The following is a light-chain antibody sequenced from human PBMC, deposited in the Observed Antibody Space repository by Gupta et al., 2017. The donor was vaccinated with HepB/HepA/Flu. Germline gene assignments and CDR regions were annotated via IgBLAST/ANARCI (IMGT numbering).Light chain of an antibody. CDR3: QTWATGSNWV. V-gene: IGLV4-69*01. CDR2: LYSDGSH. Sequence: QVVLTQSPSASASLVASVNLTCTLSSGHSNYAIAWHQQQPEKGPRYLLKLYSDGSHNKGDGIPDRFSGSSSGAERYLTISSLQSEDEGDYYCQTWATGSNWVFGGGTKLTVL. J-gene: IGLJ3*02. CDR1: SGHSNYA.